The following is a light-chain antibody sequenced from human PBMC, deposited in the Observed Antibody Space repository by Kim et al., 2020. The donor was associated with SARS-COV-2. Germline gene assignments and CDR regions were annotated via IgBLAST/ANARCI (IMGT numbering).Light chain of an antibody. Sequence: ETVMTQSPATLSVSPGERATLSCRASQSVSNNLAWYQQKPGQAPRLLIYAASTRATGIPARFSGSGSGTEFTLTISNLQSEDFAVYYCQQFNNWPITFGQGTRLEIK. CDR2: AAS. CDR3: QQFNNWPIT. V-gene: IGKV3-15*01. CDR1: QSVSNN. J-gene: IGKJ5*01.